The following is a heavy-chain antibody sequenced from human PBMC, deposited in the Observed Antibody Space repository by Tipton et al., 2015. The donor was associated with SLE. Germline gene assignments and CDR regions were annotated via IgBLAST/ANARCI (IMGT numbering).Heavy chain of an antibody. V-gene: IGHV3-74*01. CDR1: GFTLSRYW. CDR3: ARGEVGAAIVDAFDI. D-gene: IGHD1-26*01. J-gene: IGHJ3*02. Sequence: GSLRLSCAASGFTLSRYWMHWVRQAPGKGLEWVSRINNDGSGTNYADSVKGRFTISRDNAKNSLYLQMDSLRAEDTAVYYCARGEVGAAIVDAFDIWGQGTTVTVSS. CDR2: INNDGSGT.